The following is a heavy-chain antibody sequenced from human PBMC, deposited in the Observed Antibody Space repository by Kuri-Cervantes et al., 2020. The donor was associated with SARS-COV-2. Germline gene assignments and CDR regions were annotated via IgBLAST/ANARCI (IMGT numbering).Heavy chain of an antibody. CDR2: IYSCGRT. Sequence: GESLKISCAASGFTVSSNYMSWVRQAPGKGLEWVSVIYSCGRTYYADSVKGRFTISRDNSKNTLYLQMNSLRAEDTAVYYCARGLSRKPFDYWGQGTLVTVSS. CDR3: ARGLSRKPFDY. V-gene: IGHV3-66*01. CDR1: GFTVSSNY. J-gene: IGHJ4*02.